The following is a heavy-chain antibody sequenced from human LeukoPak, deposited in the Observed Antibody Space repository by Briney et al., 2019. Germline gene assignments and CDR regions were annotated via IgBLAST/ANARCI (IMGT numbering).Heavy chain of an antibody. CDR1: GYTFTGYY. D-gene: IGHD1-26*01. CDR3: AREEDLEGRIVKGGGFDY. V-gene: IGHV1-2*02. J-gene: IGHJ4*02. CDR2: INPNSGGT. Sequence: ASVKVSCKASGYTFTGYYMHWVRQAPGQGLEWMGWINPNSGGTNYAQKFQGRVTMTRDTSISTAYMELSRLRSEDTAVYYCAREEDLEGRIVKGGGFDYWGQGTLVTVSS.